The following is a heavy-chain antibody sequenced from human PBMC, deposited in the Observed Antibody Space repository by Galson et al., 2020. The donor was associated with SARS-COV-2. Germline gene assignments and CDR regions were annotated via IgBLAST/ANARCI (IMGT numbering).Heavy chain of an antibody. CDR1: GYTLTELS. D-gene: IGHD1-1*01. V-gene: IGHV1-24*01. CDR3: VTGYSPWTLHCFDY. CDR2: FDPVDGDT. J-gene: IGHJ4*01. Sequence: ASVKVSCKASGYTLTELSIHWVRQAPGKGLEWMGGFDPVDGDTIYAQKFQDRVTVTEDTSTDTAYMELSSLRSEDTAIYYCVTGYSPWTLHCFDYWGQGTLVTVSS.